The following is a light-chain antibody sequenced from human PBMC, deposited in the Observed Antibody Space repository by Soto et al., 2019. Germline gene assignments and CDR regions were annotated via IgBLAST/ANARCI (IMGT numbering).Light chain of an antibody. CDR3: QQYKTYSRT. J-gene: IGKJ1*01. CDR1: QNINTW. CDR2: DGS. V-gene: IGKV1-5*03. Sequence: DIQMTQSPSTLSASVGDRITITCRASQNINTWLAWYQQIPGKAPKLLIYDGSTLQRGVPSRFGGSGSGTEFTLTISSLQPEDFATFYCQQYKTYSRTFGQGTTVEVK.